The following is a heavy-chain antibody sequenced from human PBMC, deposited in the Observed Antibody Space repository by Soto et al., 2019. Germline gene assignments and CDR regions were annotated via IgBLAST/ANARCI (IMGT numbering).Heavy chain of an antibody. CDR3: VRPNFGALTHFDF. CDR2: IFPGDSDT. D-gene: IGHD3-16*01. Sequence: XESLKISCKASGYTFTNYWIGWVRQTPGKGLEWMGIIFPGDSDTRYNPSFEGQVTVSADESISTAYLQWNTLKASDTAMYYCVRPNFGALTHFDFWGQGTLVTVSS. V-gene: IGHV5-51*01. CDR1: GYTFTNYW. J-gene: IGHJ4*02.